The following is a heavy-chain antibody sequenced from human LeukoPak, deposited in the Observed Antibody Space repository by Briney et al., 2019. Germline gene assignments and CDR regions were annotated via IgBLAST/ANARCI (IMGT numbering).Heavy chain of an antibody. D-gene: IGHD5-24*01. V-gene: IGHV4-34*01. Sequence: SETLSLTCTVSGGSISSYYWSWIRQPPGKGLEWIGEINHSGSTNYNPSLKSRVTISVDTSKNQFSLKLSSVTAADTAVYYCARAPSPRGWLQFLYYFDYWGQGTLVTVSS. J-gene: IGHJ4*02. CDR1: GGSISSYY. CDR3: ARAPSPRGWLQFLYYFDY. CDR2: INHSGST.